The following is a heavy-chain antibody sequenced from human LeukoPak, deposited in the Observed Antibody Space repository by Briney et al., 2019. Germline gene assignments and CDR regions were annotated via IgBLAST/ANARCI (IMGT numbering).Heavy chain of an antibody. J-gene: IGHJ5*02. Sequence: PGGSLRLSCAASGFTFSDYYMSWIRQAPGKGLEWVSYISSSGSTIYYADSVKGRFTISRDNAKNSLYLQMNSLRAEDTAVYYCARDSVPAATKGINWFDPWGQGTLVTVSS. D-gene: IGHD2-2*01. CDR2: ISSSGSTI. CDR3: ARDSVPAATKGINWFDP. CDR1: GFTFSDYY. V-gene: IGHV3-11*04.